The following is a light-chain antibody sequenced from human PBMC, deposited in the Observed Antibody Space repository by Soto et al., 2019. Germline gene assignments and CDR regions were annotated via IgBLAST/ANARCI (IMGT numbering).Light chain of an antibody. CDR3: QQFNSYPIT. Sequence: DIQMTQSPSSLSASVGDRVTITFRASQSISSYLNWYQQKPGKAPKLLIYAASSLQSGVPSRFSGSGSGTEFTLTISSLQPEDFATYYCQQFNSYPITFGQGTRLEIK. V-gene: IGKV1-9*01. CDR2: AAS. CDR1: QSISSY. J-gene: IGKJ5*01.